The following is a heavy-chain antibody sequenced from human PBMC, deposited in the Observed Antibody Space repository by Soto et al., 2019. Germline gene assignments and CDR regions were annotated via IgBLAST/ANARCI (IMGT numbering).Heavy chain of an antibody. CDR3: AKDRVDSGQREVDY. CDR1: GFTFSRNG. V-gene: IGHV3-30*18. J-gene: IGHJ4*02. Sequence: QVQLVESGGGLVQPGRSLRLSCAASGFTFSRNGMHWVRQAPGKGLEWVGVISYDGSNKYHADSVKGRFTISRDNSKNTLYLQMKRLRPEDSAGYYCAKDRVDSGQREVDYWGQGTLVTVSS. CDR2: ISYDGSNK. D-gene: IGHD5-18*01.